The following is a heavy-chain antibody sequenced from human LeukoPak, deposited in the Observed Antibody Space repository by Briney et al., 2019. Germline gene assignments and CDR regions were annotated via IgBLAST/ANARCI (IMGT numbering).Heavy chain of an antibody. Sequence: PGGSLRPSCAASGFTFSDYYMSWIRQAPGKGLEWVSYISSSGSTIYYADSVKGRFTISRDNAKNSLYLQMNSLRAEDTAVYYCASRKVYYYDSSADYWGQGTLVTVSS. CDR1: GFTFSDYY. CDR2: ISSSGSTI. CDR3: ASRKVYYYDSSADY. D-gene: IGHD3-22*01. J-gene: IGHJ4*02. V-gene: IGHV3-11*04.